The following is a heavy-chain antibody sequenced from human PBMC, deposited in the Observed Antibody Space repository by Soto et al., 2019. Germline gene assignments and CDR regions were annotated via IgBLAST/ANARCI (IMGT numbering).Heavy chain of an antibody. Sequence: LRLSCAASGFTVSSSYMGWVRQAPGKGLDWVSTIYTPGSTYYADSVKGRFTISRDNSRNTVSLQMNSLRAEDTAVYYCARGLVGSTTAFDYWGQGTLVTVSS. CDR2: IYTPGST. J-gene: IGHJ4*02. CDR1: GFTVSSSY. V-gene: IGHV3-53*01. CDR3: ARGLVGSTTAFDY. D-gene: IGHD1-26*01.